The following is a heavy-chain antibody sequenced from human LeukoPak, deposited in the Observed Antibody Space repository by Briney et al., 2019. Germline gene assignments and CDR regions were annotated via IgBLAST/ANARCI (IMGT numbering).Heavy chain of an antibody. J-gene: IGHJ5*02. V-gene: IGHV1-18*01. Sequence: ASVKVSCKASGYTFTSYGISWVRQAPGQGLEWMGWISAYNGNTNYAQKLQGRVTMTTDTSTSTAYMELRSLRSDDTAVYYCARDFNGIDIVVVVAATNWFDPWGRGTLVTVSS. D-gene: IGHD2-15*01. CDR2: ISAYNGNT. CDR1: GYTFTSYG. CDR3: ARDFNGIDIVVVVAATNWFDP.